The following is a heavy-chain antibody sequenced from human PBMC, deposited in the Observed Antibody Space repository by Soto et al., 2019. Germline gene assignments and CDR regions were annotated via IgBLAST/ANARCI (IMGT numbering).Heavy chain of an antibody. V-gene: IGHV1-2*02. CDR1: GYTFTDYY. J-gene: IGHJ4*02. D-gene: IGHD3-22*01. Sequence: ASVKVSCKASGYTFTDYYMHWVRQAPGQGPEWMGWINPKSGATRYAQKFQGRVTITRDTSISTAYMDLSSLRSDDTAVYYCAKARSGNYLYYFDYWGQGTLVTVSS. CDR2: INPKSGAT. CDR3: AKARSGNYLYYFDY.